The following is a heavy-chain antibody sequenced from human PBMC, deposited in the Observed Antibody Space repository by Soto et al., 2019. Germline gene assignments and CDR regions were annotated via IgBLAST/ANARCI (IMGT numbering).Heavy chain of an antibody. D-gene: IGHD3-3*01. CDR2: IWYDGSNK. CDR3: ARELPAGDYYDFWSGPDDAFDI. V-gene: IGHV3-33*01. CDR1: GFTFSSYG. Sequence: PGGSLRLSCAASGFTFSSYGMHWVRQAPGKGLEWVAVIWYDGSNKYYADSVKGRFTISRDNSKNTLYLQMNSLRAEDTAVYYCARELPAGDYYDFWSGPDDAFDIWGQGTMVTVSS. J-gene: IGHJ3*02.